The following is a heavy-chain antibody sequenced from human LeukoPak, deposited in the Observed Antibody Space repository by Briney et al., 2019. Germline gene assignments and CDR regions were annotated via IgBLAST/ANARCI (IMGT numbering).Heavy chain of an antibody. CDR3: ARVEVDTAMVTDYYYMDV. CDR1: GYTFTSYG. J-gene: IGHJ6*03. CDR2: ISAYNGNT. D-gene: IGHD5-18*01. V-gene: IGHV1-18*01. Sequence: ASVKVSCKASGYTFTSYGISWVRQAPGQGLEWMGWISAYNGNTNYAQKLQGRVTMTTDTSTSTAYMELRSLRSEDTAVYYCARVEVDTAMVTDYYYMDVWGKGTTVTISS.